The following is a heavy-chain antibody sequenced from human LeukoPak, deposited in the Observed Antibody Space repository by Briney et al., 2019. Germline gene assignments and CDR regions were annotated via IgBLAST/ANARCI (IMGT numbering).Heavy chain of an antibody. D-gene: IGHD6-19*01. J-gene: IGHJ4*02. CDR1: GGSISRTTYY. V-gene: IGHV4-39*01. Sequence: SETLSLTCTVSGGSISRTTYYWGWIRQPPGKGLEWVGSIHYSGSTYYNPSLKSRLTISVDTSKNQFSLKLSSVTAADTAVYYCARLSYSSGWHFDYWGQGTLVTVSS. CDR2: IHYSGST. CDR3: ARLSYSSGWHFDY.